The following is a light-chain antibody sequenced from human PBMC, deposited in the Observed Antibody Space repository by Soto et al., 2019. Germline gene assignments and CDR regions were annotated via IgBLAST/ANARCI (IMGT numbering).Light chain of an antibody. CDR1: SSNIGAGYD. CDR3: QSYDNSLSGSL. J-gene: IGLJ2*01. V-gene: IGLV1-40*01. Sequence: QSVLTQPPSVFGAPGQRVTISCTGSSSNIGAGYDVHWYQQVPGTAPKLLMSGNSNRPAGVPDRFSGSKSGTSASLAITGLQAEDEADYYCQSYDNSLSGSLFGGGTKLTVL. CDR2: GNS.